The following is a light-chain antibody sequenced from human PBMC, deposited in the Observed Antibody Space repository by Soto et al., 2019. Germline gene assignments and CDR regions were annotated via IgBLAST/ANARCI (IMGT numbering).Light chain of an antibody. V-gene: IGKV1-5*03. CDR1: QSISSW. J-gene: IGKJ5*01. Sequence: DIQMTQSPSTLSASVGDSVTITCRASQSISSWLAWYQQKPGKAPNLLIYKASSLEGGVPSRFSGSGSGTEFTLTISSLQPDDFATYYCQQYNSYPITFGQGTRMESK. CDR2: KAS. CDR3: QQYNSYPIT.